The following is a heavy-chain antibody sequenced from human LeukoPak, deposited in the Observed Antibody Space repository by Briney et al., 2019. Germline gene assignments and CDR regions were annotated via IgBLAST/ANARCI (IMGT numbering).Heavy chain of an antibody. Sequence: SETLSLTCTVSGGSISSSSYYWVWIRQPPGKGLEWIGSIYYSGSTYYNPSLKSRVTISVDTSKNQFSLKLSSVTAADTAVYYCARDGDYDFWSGPHPFDYWGQGTLVTVSS. CDR3: ARDGDYDFWSGPHPFDY. CDR2: IYYSGST. V-gene: IGHV4-39*07. J-gene: IGHJ4*02. D-gene: IGHD3-3*01. CDR1: GGSISSSSYY.